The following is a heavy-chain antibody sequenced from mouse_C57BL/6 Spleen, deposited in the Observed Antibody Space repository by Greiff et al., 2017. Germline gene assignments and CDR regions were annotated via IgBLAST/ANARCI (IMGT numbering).Heavy chain of an antibody. J-gene: IGHJ2*01. CDR3: ARGVGDY. CDR2: IDPSDSYT. CDR1: GYTFTSYW. V-gene: IGHV1-69*01. D-gene: IGHD1-1*02. Sequence: QVQLQQSGAELVMPGASVKLSCKASGYTFTSYWMHWVKQRPGKGLEWIGEIDPSDSYTNYNQKFKGKSTLTVDKSSSTAYMQLSSLTSEDSAVYYCARGVGDYWGQGTTLTVSS.